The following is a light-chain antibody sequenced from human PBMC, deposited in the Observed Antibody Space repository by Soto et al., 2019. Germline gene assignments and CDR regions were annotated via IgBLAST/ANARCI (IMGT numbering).Light chain of an antibody. CDR1: QGISSY. J-gene: IGKJ3*01. CDR2: AAS. Sequence: DIQLTQSPSFLSASVGDRVTITCRASQGISSYLAWYQQKPGKAPKLLIFAASTLQNGVPSRFSGSGSGTEFTLTISILQPEDFATYYCLHLNSYSPDTFGPGTKVDFK. CDR3: LHLNSYSPDT. V-gene: IGKV1-9*01.